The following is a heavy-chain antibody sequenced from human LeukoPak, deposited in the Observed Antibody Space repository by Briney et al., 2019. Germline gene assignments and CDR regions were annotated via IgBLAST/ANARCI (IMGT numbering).Heavy chain of an antibody. CDR3: ARDLSRGYCSSTSCYAFDY. Sequence: SVKVSCKASGGTFSSYTISWVRQAPGQGLEWMGRIIPILGIANYAQKFQGRVTITADKSTSTAYMELSSLRSEDTAVYYCARDLSRGYCSSTSCYAFDYWGQGTLVTVSP. CDR2: IIPILGIA. D-gene: IGHD2-2*01. V-gene: IGHV1-69*02. J-gene: IGHJ4*02. CDR1: GGTFSSYT.